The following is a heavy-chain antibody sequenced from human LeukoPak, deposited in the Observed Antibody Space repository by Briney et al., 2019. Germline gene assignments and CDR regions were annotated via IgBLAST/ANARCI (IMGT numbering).Heavy chain of an antibody. D-gene: IGHD3-22*01. Sequence: ASVKASCKASGYTFTSYYMHWVRQAPGQGLEWMGIINPSGGSTSYAQKFQGGVTMTRDTSTSTVYMELSSLRSEDTAVYYCARVGYYDSSGYYPILDYWGQGTLVAVSS. CDR1: GYTFTSYY. J-gene: IGHJ4*02. V-gene: IGHV1-46*01. CDR3: ARVGYYDSSGYYPILDY. CDR2: INPSGGST.